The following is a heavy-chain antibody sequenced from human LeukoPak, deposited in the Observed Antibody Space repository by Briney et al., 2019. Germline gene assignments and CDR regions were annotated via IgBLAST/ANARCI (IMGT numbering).Heavy chain of an antibody. CDR3: ARDEYCGGVGCYSNYYYYYMDV. D-gene: IGHD2-15*01. J-gene: IGHJ6*03. Sequence: PGGSLRLSCAASGFTVSSNYMSWVRQAPGKGLEWVSVIYSGGSTYYADSVKGRFTISRDNSKNTLYLQMNSLRAEDTAVYYCARDEYCGGVGCYSNYYYYYMDVWGKGTTVTVSS. CDR2: IYSGGST. V-gene: IGHV3-53*01. CDR1: GFTVSSNY.